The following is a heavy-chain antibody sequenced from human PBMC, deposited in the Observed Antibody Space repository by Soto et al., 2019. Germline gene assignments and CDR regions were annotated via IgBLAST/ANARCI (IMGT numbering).Heavy chain of an antibody. CDR2: IYPGDSNT. V-gene: IGHV5-51*01. D-gene: IGHD4-4*01. CDR3: ARHLHSDSVHISPVSPDY. J-gene: IGHJ4*02. CDR1: GYSFRSYW. Sequence: PGESLKISCKTSGYSFRSYWIGWVLQMPWKGLEWMGIIYPGDSNTRYSPSSQGQVTISADKSISTAFLQWGSLKAADSAMYYCARHLHSDSVHISPVSPDYWGQGTLVTVSS.